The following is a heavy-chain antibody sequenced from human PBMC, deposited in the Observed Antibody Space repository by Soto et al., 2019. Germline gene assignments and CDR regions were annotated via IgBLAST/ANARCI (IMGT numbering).Heavy chain of an antibody. D-gene: IGHD2-2*01. CDR1: RFTFSTYE. Sequence: GGSLRLSCAASRFTFSTYEMNWVRQAPGKGLEWVSYISTSGSTVYYADSVKGRFTISRDNTRNSRYLQMNSLRDEDTALYYCVRYCSTTLCNGVATRTFDYWGQGTLVTASS. V-gene: IGHV3-48*03. CDR2: ISTSGSTV. CDR3: VRYCSTTLCNGVATRTFDY. J-gene: IGHJ4*02.